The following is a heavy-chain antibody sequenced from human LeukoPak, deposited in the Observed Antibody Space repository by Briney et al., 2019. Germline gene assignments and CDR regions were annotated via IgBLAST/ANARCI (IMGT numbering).Heavy chain of an antibody. CDR1: GGSISSSSYY. CDR2: INHSGST. Sequence: SETLSLTCTVSGGSISSSSYYWSWIRQPPGKGLEWIGEINHSGSTNYNPSLKSRVTISVDTSKNQFSLKLSSVTAADTAVYYCARVLMYYYDSSGYEDAFDIWGQGTMVTVSS. D-gene: IGHD3-22*01. V-gene: IGHV4-39*07. J-gene: IGHJ3*02. CDR3: ARVLMYYYDSSGYEDAFDI.